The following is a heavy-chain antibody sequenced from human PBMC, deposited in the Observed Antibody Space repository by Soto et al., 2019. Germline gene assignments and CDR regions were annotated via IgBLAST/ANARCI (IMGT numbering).Heavy chain of an antibody. CDR2: IYRDDDK. CDR3: ARAYSGYDWGSFDY. Sequence: QITLKESGPTLVKPTQTLTLTCTFSEFSLSINGLGVDWIRQPPGKALEWLALIYRDDDKRYSPSLMSRLTITKDTSKNQVVLTMTNMDPMDTATYYCARAYSGYDWGSFDYWGQGTLVTVSS. CDR1: EFSLSINGLG. J-gene: IGHJ4*02. V-gene: IGHV2-5*02. D-gene: IGHD5-12*01.